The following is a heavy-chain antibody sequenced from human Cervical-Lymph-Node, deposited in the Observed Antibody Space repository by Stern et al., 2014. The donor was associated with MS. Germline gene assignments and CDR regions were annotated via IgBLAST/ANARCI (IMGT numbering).Heavy chain of an antibody. Sequence: VQLLESGGGVVQPGRSLRLSCAASGFTFSSYGMHWVRQAPGKGLEWVAVISYDGSNKYYADSVKGRFTISRDNSKNTLYLQMNSLRAEDTAVYYCAKDPGIVVVPAAAYFDYWGQGTLVTVSS. CDR3: AKDPGIVVVPAAAYFDY. J-gene: IGHJ4*02. V-gene: IGHV3-30*18. CDR1: GFTFSSYG. CDR2: ISYDGSNK. D-gene: IGHD2-2*01.